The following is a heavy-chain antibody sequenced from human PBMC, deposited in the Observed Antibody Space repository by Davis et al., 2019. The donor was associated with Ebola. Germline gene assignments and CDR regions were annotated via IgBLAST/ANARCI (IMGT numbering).Heavy chain of an antibody. Sequence: MPSETLSLTCAVYGGSFSGYYWSWIRQPPGKGLEWIGEINHSGNTNYNPSLKSRVTISVDTSKNQFSLKLSSVTAAGTAVYYCARGFKRWLQLNWFDPWGQGTLVTVSS. D-gene: IGHD5-24*01. CDR2: INHSGNT. V-gene: IGHV4-34*01. CDR1: GGSFSGYY. J-gene: IGHJ5*02. CDR3: ARGFKRWLQLNWFDP.